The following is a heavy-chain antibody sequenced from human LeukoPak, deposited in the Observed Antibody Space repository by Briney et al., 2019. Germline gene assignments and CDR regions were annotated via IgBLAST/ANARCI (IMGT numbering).Heavy chain of an antibody. CDR1: GYTFTSSG. V-gene: IGHV1-18*01. CDR2: ISTYTGYS. CDR3: AKNSSGGYSDY. J-gene: IGHJ4*02. D-gene: IGHD6-19*01. Sequence: GASVKVSCKASGYTFTSSGISWVRQAPGQGLEWMGWISTYTGYSKYAQNLRGRVTMTADTSTSTAYMELSSLRSDDTAVYYCAKNSSGGYSDYWGQGTLVTVSS.